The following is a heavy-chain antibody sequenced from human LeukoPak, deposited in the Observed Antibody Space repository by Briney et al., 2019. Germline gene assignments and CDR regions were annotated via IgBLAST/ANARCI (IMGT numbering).Heavy chain of an antibody. CDR1: GFTFSSYP. Sequence: PGGSLRLSCAASGFTFSSYPMNWVRQAPGKGLEWVSAISGSGGSTYYADSVKGRFTIYRDNSKNTLYLQMNSLRAEDTAVYYCAKGIVGVTSRYWYFDLWGRGTLVTVSS. CDR2: ISGSGGST. V-gene: IGHV3-23*01. J-gene: IGHJ2*01. D-gene: IGHD2-21*02. CDR3: AKGIVGVTSRYWYFDL.